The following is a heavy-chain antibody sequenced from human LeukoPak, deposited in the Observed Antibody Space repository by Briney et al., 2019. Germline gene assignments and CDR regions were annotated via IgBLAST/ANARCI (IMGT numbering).Heavy chain of an antibody. V-gene: IGHV3-21*01. J-gene: IGHJ4*02. CDR1: GFTFSSYS. Sequence: GGSLRLSCAASGFTFSSYSMNWVRQAPGKGLEWVSFISTSSSYIYYADSVKGRFTISRDNSKNTLYLQMNSLRAEDTAVYYCAKPPAGDGYLIDYWGQGTLVTVSS. D-gene: IGHD2-15*01. CDR2: ISTSSSYI. CDR3: AKPPAGDGYLIDY.